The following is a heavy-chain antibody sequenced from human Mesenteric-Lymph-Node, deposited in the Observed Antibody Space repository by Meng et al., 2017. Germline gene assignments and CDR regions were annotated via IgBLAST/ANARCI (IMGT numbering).Heavy chain of an antibody. Sequence: GESLKISCAASGFTFSDYEMNWVRQAPGKGLDWVSYISHTGSATFYADSVKGRFTISRDNAKNSLYLQMNSLRAEDTAVYYCARVAAAGTWFDYWGQGTLVTVSS. J-gene: IGHJ4*02. D-gene: IGHD6-13*01. CDR3: ARVAAAGTWFDY. CDR1: GFTFSDYE. V-gene: IGHV3-48*03. CDR2: ISHTGSAT.